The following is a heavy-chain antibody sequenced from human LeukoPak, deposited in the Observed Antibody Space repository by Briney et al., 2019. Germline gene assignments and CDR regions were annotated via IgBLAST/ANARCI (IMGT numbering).Heavy chain of an antibody. D-gene: IGHD2-21*02. CDR2: INPNSGGT. V-gene: IGHV1-2*02. CDR1: GYTFTGYY. Sequence: ASVKVSCKASGYTFTGYYMHWVRQAPGQGLEWMGWINPNSGGTNYAQKFQGRVTMTRDTSISTAYMELSSLRSEDTAVYYCARPYCGGDCYSQAFDIWGQGTMVTVSS. J-gene: IGHJ3*02. CDR3: ARPYCGGDCYSQAFDI.